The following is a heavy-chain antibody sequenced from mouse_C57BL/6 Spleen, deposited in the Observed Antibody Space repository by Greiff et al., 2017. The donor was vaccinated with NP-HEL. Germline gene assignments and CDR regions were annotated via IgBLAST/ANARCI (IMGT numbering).Heavy chain of an antibody. Sequence: EVQLQESGPGLVKPSQSLSLTCSVTGYSITSGYYWNWIRQFPGNKLEWMGYISYDGSNNYNPSLKNRISITRDTSKNQFFLKLNSVTTEDTATYYCARELYYYGSSYWFAYWGQGTLVTVSA. V-gene: IGHV3-6*01. J-gene: IGHJ3*01. D-gene: IGHD1-1*01. CDR2: ISYDGSN. CDR1: GYSITSGYY. CDR3: ARELYYYGSSYWFAY.